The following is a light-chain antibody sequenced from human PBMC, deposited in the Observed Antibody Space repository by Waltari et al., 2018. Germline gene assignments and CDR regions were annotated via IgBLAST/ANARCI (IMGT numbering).Light chain of an antibody. Sequence: EIVLTQSPGTLSLSPGERATLSCRASQSVSRTLAWYQQEPGQAPKLLIYGASIRATCIPDRFTGSGSGTDFSLTISSLEPEDFAIYFCQHYVRLPATFGQGTKVEIK. CDR1: QSVSRT. V-gene: IGKV3-20*01. J-gene: IGKJ1*01. CDR2: GAS. CDR3: QHYVRLPAT.